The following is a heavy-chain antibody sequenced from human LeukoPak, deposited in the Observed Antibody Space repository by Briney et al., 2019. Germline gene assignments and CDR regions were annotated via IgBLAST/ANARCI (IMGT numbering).Heavy chain of an antibody. CDR3: ARDSTGTRDY. CDR2: IYSGCST. CDR1: GFTVSSNY. Sequence: GGSLRLSCAASGFTVSSNYMSWVRQAPGKGLEWVSVIYSGCSTYYADSVKGRFTISRDNSKNTLYLQMNSLRAEDTAVYYCARDSTGTRDYWGQGTLVTVSS. J-gene: IGHJ4*02. V-gene: IGHV3-53*01. D-gene: IGHD1-7*01.